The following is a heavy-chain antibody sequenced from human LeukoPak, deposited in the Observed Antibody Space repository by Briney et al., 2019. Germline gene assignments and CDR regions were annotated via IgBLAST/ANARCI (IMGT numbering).Heavy chain of an antibody. D-gene: IGHD4-17*01. CDR2: INTDGSTT. CDR1: GFTFSRYY. V-gene: IGHV3-74*01. Sequence: GGSLRLSCAASGFTFSRYYMHWLRQAPGKGLVWVSRINTDGSTTRYADSVKGRFTISRDNAKNTLYLQMNSLRVEDTAVYYCARDRTVTTNPYYFDYWGQGSLVTVSS. J-gene: IGHJ4*02. CDR3: ARDRTVTTNPYYFDY.